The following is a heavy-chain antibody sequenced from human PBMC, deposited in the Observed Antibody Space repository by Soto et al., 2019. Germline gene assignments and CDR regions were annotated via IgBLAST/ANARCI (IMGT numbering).Heavy chain of an antibody. V-gene: IGHV4-30-4*01. D-gene: IGHD5-18*01. Sequence: SETLSLTCTVSGYSISSGDYYWSWIRQPPGKGLEWIGYIYSRGSTYYNPSLKSRVTISVDTSKNQFSLKLSSVTAADTAVYYCARDNRAMVNFDYWGQGTLVTVSS. J-gene: IGHJ4*02. CDR1: GYSISSGDYY. CDR3: ARDNRAMVNFDY. CDR2: IYSRGST.